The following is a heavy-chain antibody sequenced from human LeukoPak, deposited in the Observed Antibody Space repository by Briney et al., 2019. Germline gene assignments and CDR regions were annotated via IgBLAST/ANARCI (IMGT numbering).Heavy chain of an antibody. Sequence: LSLTCSVYGGSFSGYYWRWIRQPPGKGLEWVSYITSSSSYTNYADSVKGRFTISRDNAKRSLYLQMNSLRAEDTAVYYCARERSSWVYWGQGTLVTVFS. V-gene: IGHV3-11*06. CDR1: GGSFSGYY. CDR3: ARERSSWVY. D-gene: IGHD6-13*01. CDR2: ITSSSSYT. J-gene: IGHJ4*02.